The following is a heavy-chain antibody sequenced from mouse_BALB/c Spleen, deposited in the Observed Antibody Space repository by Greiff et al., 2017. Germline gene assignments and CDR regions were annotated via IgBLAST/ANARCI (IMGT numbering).Heavy chain of an antibody. V-gene: IGHV5-6-5*01. D-gene: IGHD2-3*01. CDR3: ARGTYDGFYAMDY. CDR2: ISSGGST. Sequence: EVHLVESGGGLVKPGGSLKLSCAASGFTFSSYAMSWVRQTPEKRLEWVASISSGGSTYYPDSVKGRFTISRDNARNILYLQMSSLRSEDTAMYYCARGTYDGFYAMDYWGQGTSVTVSS. CDR1: GFTFSSYA. J-gene: IGHJ4*01.